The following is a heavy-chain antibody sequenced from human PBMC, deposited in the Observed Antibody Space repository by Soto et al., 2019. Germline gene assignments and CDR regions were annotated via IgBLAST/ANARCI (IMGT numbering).Heavy chain of an antibody. CDR1: GFTFSSYG. CDR2: ISYDGSNK. V-gene: IGHV3-30*18. CDR3: AKDQIAAAGAHYYGMDV. Sequence: GGSLRLSCAASGFTFSSYGMHWVRQAPGKGLEWVAVISYDGSNKYYADSVKGRFTISRDNSKNTLYLQMNSLRAEDTAVYYCAKDQIAAAGAHYYGMDVWGQGTTVTVS. J-gene: IGHJ6*02. D-gene: IGHD6-13*01.